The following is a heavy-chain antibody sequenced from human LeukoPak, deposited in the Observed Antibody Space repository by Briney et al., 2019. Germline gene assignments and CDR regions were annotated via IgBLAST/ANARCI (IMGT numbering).Heavy chain of an antibody. D-gene: IGHD3-10*01. J-gene: IGHJ4*02. CDR2: NSGST. Sequence: SETLSLTCTVSGGSISSYYWSWIRQPPGKGLEWIGYNSGSTNYNPSLKSRVTISVDTSKNQFSLKLSSVTAADTAVYYCARARGVISYWGQGTLVTVSS. CDR3: ARARGVISY. V-gene: IGHV4-59*12. CDR1: GGSISSYY.